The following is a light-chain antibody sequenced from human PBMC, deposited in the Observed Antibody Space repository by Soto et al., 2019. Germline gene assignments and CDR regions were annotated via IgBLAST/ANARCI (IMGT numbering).Light chain of an antibody. V-gene: IGKV3-20*01. CDR2: GAS. CDR3: QQYASSPLT. CDR1: QSVSTNY. J-gene: IGKJ4*01. Sequence: SLSAGTLSLSPGDRATLCCRSSQSVSTNYLAWYQQKRGQPPRLIIYGASIRATGIPDRFSGSGSGTDFTLTISRLEPEDVAGYYCQQYASSPLTFGEGTMVDI.